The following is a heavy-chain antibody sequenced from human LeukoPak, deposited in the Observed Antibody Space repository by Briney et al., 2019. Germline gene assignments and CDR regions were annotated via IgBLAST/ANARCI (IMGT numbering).Heavy chain of an antibody. CDR1: GGSFSGYY. Sequence: SETLSLTCDVYGGSFSGYYWSWIRQPPGKGLEWIGEINHSGSTNYNPSLKSRVTISVDTSKNQFSLKLSSVTAADTAVYYCARLKYTWIQLWLPGYFDYWGQGTLVTVSS. CDR2: INHSGST. V-gene: IGHV4-34*01. D-gene: IGHD5-18*01. J-gene: IGHJ4*02. CDR3: ARLKYTWIQLWLPGYFDY.